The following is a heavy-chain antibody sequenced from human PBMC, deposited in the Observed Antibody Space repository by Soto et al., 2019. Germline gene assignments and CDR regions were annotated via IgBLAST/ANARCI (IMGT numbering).Heavy chain of an antibody. J-gene: IGHJ6*02. CDR3: ARDKVGIAAAGTGYYGMDV. CDR2: INPSGGST. V-gene: IGHV1-46*01. D-gene: IGHD6-13*01. Sequence: ASVKVSCKASGYTFTSYYMHWVRQAPGQGLEWMGIINPSGGSTSYAQKFQGRVTMTRDTSTSTVYMELSSLRSEDTAVYYCARDKVGIAAAGTGYYGMDVWGQGTTVTVSS. CDR1: GYTFTSYY.